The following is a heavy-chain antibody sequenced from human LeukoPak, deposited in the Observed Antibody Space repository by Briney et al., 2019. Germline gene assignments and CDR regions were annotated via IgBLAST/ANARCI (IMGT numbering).Heavy chain of an antibody. Sequence: PSETLSLTCAVYGGSFSGYYWSWIRQPPGKGLERIGEINHSGSTNYNPSLKSRVTISVDTSKNQFSLKLSSVTAADTAVYYCAREQWLASYYFDYWGQGTLVTVSS. V-gene: IGHV4-34*01. J-gene: IGHJ4*02. CDR1: GGSFSGYY. CDR2: INHSGST. D-gene: IGHD6-19*01. CDR3: AREQWLASYYFDY.